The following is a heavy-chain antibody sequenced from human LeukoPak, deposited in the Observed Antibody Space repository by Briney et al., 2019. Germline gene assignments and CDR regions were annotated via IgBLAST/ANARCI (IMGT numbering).Heavy chain of an antibody. D-gene: IGHD3-10*01. CDR1: GDSISSYPISSYS. V-gene: IGHV4-61*01. CDR2: IYYSGST. J-gene: IGHJ4*02. CDR3: AGDYSSASYRFDY. Sequence: ASETLSLTCTVSGDSISSYPISSYSWSWIRQPPGRGLEWIGYIYYSGSTTYNPSLKSRLTISLDTSKNQFSLKLSSVTAADTAVYYCAGDYSSASYRFDYWGQGTLVSVSS.